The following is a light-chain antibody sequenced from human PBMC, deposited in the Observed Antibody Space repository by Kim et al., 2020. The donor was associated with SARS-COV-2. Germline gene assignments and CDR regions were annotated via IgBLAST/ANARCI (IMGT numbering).Light chain of an antibody. V-gene: IGKV1-12*01. CDR2: GAS. Sequence: SGGDKVTITCRASQYIRTNLAWYQQKSVKAPKLLIYGASNLQNKVPSRFGGSGSGTDFTLTITSLQSDDFATYFCQQAYSFPHTFGQGTKVDIK. CDR3: QQAYSFPHT. J-gene: IGKJ2*01. CDR1: QYIRTN.